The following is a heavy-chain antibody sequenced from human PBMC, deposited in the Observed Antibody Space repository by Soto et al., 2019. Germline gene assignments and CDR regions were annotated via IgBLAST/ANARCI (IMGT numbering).Heavy chain of an antibody. J-gene: IGHJ6*01. Sequence: SETLSLTCAVSGGSISSSNWWSWVRQPPGKGLEWIGEIYHSGSTNYNPSLKSRVTISVDKSKNQFSLKLSSVTAADTAVYYCARVVGGYYYGVDVWGQGTTVTVSS. V-gene: IGHV4-4*02. CDR1: GGSISSSNW. CDR3: ARVVGGYYYGVDV. D-gene: IGHD2-2*01. CDR2: IYHSGST.